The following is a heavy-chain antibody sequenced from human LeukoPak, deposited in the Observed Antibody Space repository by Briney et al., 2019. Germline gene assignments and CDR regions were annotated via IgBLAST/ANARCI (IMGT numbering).Heavy chain of an antibody. CDR3: AGGDGHSYGEDFDY. CDR2: IIPIFGTA. V-gene: IGHV1-69*05. J-gene: IGHJ4*02. D-gene: IGHD5-18*01. CDR1: GGTFSSYA. Sequence: SVKVSCKASGGTFSSYAISWVRQAPGQGLEWMGRIIPIFGTANFAQKFQGRVTITTDESTSTAYMELSSLRSEDTAVYYCAGGDGHSYGEDFDYWGQGTLVTVSS.